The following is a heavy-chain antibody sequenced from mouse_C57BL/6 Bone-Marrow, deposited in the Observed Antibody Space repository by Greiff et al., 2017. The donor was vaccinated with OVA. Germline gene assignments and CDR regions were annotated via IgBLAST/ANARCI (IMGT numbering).Heavy chain of an antibody. CDR1: GYTFTDSY. Sequence: EVQLQQSGPELVKPGASVKISCKASGYTFTDSYMNWVKQSHGKSLEWIGDINPNNGGTSYNPKFKGKATLTVDKSSSTAYMDLRSLTSEDAAVYYCGASTVVAGGDYWGQGTTLTVSS. V-gene: IGHV1-26*01. J-gene: IGHJ2*01. CDR2: INPNNGGT. D-gene: IGHD1-1*01. CDR3: GASTVVAGGDY.